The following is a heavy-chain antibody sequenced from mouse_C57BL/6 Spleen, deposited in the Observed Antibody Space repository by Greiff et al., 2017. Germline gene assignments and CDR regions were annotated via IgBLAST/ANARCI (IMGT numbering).Heavy chain of an antibody. Sequence: QVQLKESGAELVRPGTSVKVSCKASGYAFTNYLIEWVKQRPGQGLEWIGVINPGSGGTNYNEKFKGKATLTADKSSSTAYMQLSSLTSEDSAVYFCARTGDAMDYWGQGTSVTVSS. J-gene: IGHJ4*01. CDR1: GYAFTNYL. CDR3: ARTGDAMDY. CDR2: INPGSGGT. V-gene: IGHV1-54*01.